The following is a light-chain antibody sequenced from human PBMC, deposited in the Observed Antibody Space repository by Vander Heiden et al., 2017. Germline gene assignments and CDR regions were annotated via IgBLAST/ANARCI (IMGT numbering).Light chain of an antibody. CDR3: QQYNNWPRT. J-gene: IGKJ1*01. CDR2: GAS. Sequence: EIVMTQSPATLSVSPGERATLSCRASQSVSSNLAWYQQKPGQAPRLLIYGASTRATGIPARFSGSGSGTEFPLTIRSLQSEDFAVYYCQQYNNWPRTFGQETKVEIK. V-gene: IGKV3-15*01. CDR1: QSVSSN.